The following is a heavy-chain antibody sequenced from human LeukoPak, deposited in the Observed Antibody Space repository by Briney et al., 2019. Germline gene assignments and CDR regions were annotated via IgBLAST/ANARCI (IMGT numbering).Heavy chain of an antibody. CDR1: GGSITHYY. CDR3: ARHWETSSWYVDY. V-gene: IGHV4-59*08. CDR2: IFYSWNT. D-gene: IGHD6-13*01. J-gene: IGHJ4*02. Sequence: SETLSLTCTVSGGSITHYYWSWIRQPPGKGLEWVGYIFYSWNTNYNPSLKSRVTISVDTSKNQFSLTLSSVTAADTAVYYCARHWETSSWYVDYWGQGTLVSVSS.